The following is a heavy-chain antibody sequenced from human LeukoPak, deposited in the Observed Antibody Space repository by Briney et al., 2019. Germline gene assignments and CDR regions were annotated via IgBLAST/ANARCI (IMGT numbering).Heavy chain of an antibody. Sequence: SQTLSLTCTVSGGSISSGGYYWSWIRQHPGRGLEWIGYIYYSGSTYYIPSLKSRVTISADTSKNHFSLTLSSVTAADTAVYYCARARSAAGNFDYWGQGTLVTVSS. CDR2: IYYSGST. CDR3: ARARSAAGNFDY. J-gene: IGHJ4*02. CDR1: GGSISSGGYY. V-gene: IGHV4-31*03. D-gene: IGHD6-13*01.